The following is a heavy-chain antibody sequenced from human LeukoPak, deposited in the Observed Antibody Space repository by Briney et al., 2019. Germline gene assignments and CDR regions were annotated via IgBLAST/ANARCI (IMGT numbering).Heavy chain of an antibody. D-gene: IGHD3-3*01. CDR3: AKANSITIFGVISPVDY. Sequence: GGSLRLSCAASGFTFSSYGMSWVRQAPGKGLEWVSTISDRVGSTYYADSVKGRFTISRDNWKNTLYLQMNSLRAEDTAVYYCAKANSITIFGVISPVDYWGQGTLVTVSS. V-gene: IGHV3-23*01. J-gene: IGHJ4*02. CDR1: GFTFSSYG. CDR2: ISDRVGST.